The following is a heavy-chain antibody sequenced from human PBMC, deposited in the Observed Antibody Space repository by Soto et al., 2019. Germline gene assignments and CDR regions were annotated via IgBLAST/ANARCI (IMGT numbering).Heavy chain of an antibody. V-gene: IGHV1-18*01. Sequence: DSVKVSCKASGNTFTNFGVTWVRQAPGQGLEWMGWISAYTDDPNYAQKFQGRVTMTIDTSTSTAYLDLRSLTSDDTAVYYCARVIPGAEAWFDPWGQGTLVTVS. J-gene: IGHJ5*02. CDR3: ARVIPGAEAWFDP. D-gene: IGHD2-2*01. CDR2: ISAYTDDP. CDR1: GNTFTNFG.